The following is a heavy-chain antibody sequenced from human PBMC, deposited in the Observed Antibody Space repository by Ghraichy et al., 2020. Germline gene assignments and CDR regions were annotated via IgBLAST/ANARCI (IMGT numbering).Heavy chain of an antibody. V-gene: IGHV4-34*01. Sequence: SETLSLTCAVYGGSFSGYYWSWIRQPPGKGLEWIGEINHSGSTNYNPSLKSRVTISVDTSKNQFSLKLSSVTAADTAVYYCARGGRAIFGVVNLRRSAFDIWGQGTMVTVSS. CDR3: ARGGRAIFGVVNLRRSAFDI. CDR2: INHSGST. CDR1: GGSFSGYY. J-gene: IGHJ3*02. D-gene: IGHD3-3*01.